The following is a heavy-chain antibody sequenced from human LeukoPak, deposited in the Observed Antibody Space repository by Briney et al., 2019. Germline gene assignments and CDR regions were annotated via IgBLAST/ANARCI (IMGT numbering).Heavy chain of an antibody. D-gene: IGHD6-13*01. CDR1: GFTFSSYS. J-gene: IGHJ3*02. CDR2: ISSSSSTI. V-gene: IGHV3-48*04. Sequence: GGSLRLSCAASGFTFSSYSMNWVRQAPGKGLEWVSYISSSSSTIYYADSVKGRFTISRDNAKNSLYLQMNSLRAEDTAVYYCAREGNGIAAAPRAFDIWGQGTMVTVSS. CDR3: AREGNGIAAAPRAFDI.